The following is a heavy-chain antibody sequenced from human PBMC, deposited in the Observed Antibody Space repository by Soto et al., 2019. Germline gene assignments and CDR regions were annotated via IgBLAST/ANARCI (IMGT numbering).Heavy chain of an antibody. CDR1: GYTFTNYA. Sequence: GASVKVSCKASGYTFTNYAIHWVRQAPGQRLEWMGWINAGNGNTKYSQKFQGRVTITRDTSASTAYMELSSLRSEDTAVYYCARVVEDLRLFDYWGQGTLVTVSS. D-gene: IGHD2-21*02. CDR3: ARVVEDLRLFDY. CDR2: INAGNGNT. V-gene: IGHV1-3*01. J-gene: IGHJ4*02.